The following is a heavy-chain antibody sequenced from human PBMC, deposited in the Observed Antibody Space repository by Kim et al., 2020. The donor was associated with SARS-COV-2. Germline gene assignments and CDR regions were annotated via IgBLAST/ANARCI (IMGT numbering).Heavy chain of an antibody. J-gene: IGHJ4*02. CDR2: INHSGST. CDR3: ARGRSDY. CDR1: GGSFSGYY. V-gene: IGHV4-34*01. Sequence: SETLSLTCAVYGGSFSGYYWSWIRQPPGKGLEWIGEINHSGSTNYNPSLKSRVTISVDTSKNQFSLKLSSVTAADTAVYYCARGRSDYWGQGTLVTVSS.